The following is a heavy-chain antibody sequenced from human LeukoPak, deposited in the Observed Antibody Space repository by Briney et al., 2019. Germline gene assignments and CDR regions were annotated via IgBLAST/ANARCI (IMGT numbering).Heavy chain of an antibody. D-gene: IGHD5-18*01. V-gene: IGHV5-51*01. CDR2: IYPGDSDT. Sequence: GASLQISCKGSGYRFTSYWIGWVRPMPGKGLEWMGIIYPGDSDTRYSPSFQGQVTISADKSISTAYLQWSSLKASDTAMYYCARLYTDTAMDRWGQGTLVTVSS. CDR3: ARLYTDTAMDR. J-gene: IGHJ4*02. CDR1: GYRFTSYW.